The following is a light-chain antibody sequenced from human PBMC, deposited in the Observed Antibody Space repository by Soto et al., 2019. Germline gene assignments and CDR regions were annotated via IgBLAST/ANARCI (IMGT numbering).Light chain of an antibody. V-gene: IGKV1-39*01. Sequence: DIQMTQSPSSLSASVGDRVTITCRASQSVSRNLNWYQQKPGKAPNLLIYDASNLQSGVPSRFSGSGSGTHFTLTISSLQPEDFATYYCQHIHSIPITFGQGSKVDIK. CDR3: QHIHSIPIT. CDR1: QSVSRN. J-gene: IGKJ1*01. CDR2: DAS.